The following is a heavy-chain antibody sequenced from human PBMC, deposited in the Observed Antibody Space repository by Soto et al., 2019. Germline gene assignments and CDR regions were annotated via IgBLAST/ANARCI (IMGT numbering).Heavy chain of an antibody. CDR2: ISSSSSTI. J-gene: IGHJ4*02. V-gene: IGHV3-48*02. CDR1: GFTFSSYS. D-gene: IGHD2-21*02. CDR3: ARDRMVTATRERYFDY. Sequence: SLRLSCAASGFTFSSYSMNWVRQAPGKGLEWVSYISSSSSTIYYADSVKGRFTISRDNAKNSLYLQMNSLRDEDTAVYYCARDRMVTATRERYFDYWGQGTLVTSPQ.